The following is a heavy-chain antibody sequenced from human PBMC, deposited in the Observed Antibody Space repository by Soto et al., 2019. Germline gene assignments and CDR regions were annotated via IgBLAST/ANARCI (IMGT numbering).Heavy chain of an antibody. CDR2: LNPNSGGT. CDR3: AREDGTNWNYRWFFDY. Sequence: QVQLVQSGAEVAKPGASVKVSCKASGYTFTGYYIHWVRQAPGQGLEWLGCLNPNSGGTNYAQKFQGWVTLTRDTSVTTAYMELSRLKSDDTAVYYCAREDGTNWNYRWFFDYWGQGTLVTVSS. V-gene: IGHV1-2*04. D-gene: IGHD1-7*01. CDR1: GYTFTGYY. J-gene: IGHJ4*02.